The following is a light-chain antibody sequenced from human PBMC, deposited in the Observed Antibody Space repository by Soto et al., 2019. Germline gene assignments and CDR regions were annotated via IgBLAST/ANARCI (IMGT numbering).Light chain of an antibody. CDR2: GNS. V-gene: IGLV1-40*01. CDR1: SSNIGAGCD. CDR3: QSYDSSLSGCV. Sequence: QSVLTQPPSVSGAPGQRVTISCTGSSSNIGAGCDVHWYQQLPGTAPKLLIYGNSNRPSGVPDRFSGSKSGTSASLAITGLQAEDEADYYCQSYDSSLSGCVFGGGTQLTVL. J-gene: IGLJ3*02.